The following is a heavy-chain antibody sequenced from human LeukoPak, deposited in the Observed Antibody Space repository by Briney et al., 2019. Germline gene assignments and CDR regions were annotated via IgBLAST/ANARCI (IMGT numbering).Heavy chain of an antibody. CDR1: GFTFSSYA. Sequence: GGSLRLSCAASGFTFSSYAMSWVRQAPGKGLEWVSAISGSGGSTYHADSVKGRFTISRDNSKNTLYLQMNSLRAEDTAVYYCAKDPEIVGATSGGQGTLVTVSS. V-gene: IGHV3-23*01. D-gene: IGHD1-26*01. CDR2: ISGSGGST. CDR3: AKDPEIVGATS. J-gene: IGHJ4*02.